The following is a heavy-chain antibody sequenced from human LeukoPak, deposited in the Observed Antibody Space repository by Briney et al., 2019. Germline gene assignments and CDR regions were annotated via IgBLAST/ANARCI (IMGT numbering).Heavy chain of an antibody. Sequence: PGGSLRLSCAASGFTFSTFGMSWVRRAPGKGPEWASGITGSGATTYYADSVKGRFTISRDNSQNTLYLQMNTLRAEDTAVYYCAKVVSGFHFDCWGQGTLVTVSS. V-gene: IGHV3-23*01. D-gene: IGHD1-26*01. CDR2: ITGSGATT. CDR3: AKVVSGFHFDC. J-gene: IGHJ4*02. CDR1: GFTFSTFG.